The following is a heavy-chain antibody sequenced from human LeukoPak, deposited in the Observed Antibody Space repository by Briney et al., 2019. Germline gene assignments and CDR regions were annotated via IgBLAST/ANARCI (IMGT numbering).Heavy chain of an antibody. CDR1: GVSISSGGYA. V-gene: IGHV4-30-2*01. Sequence: SQTLSLTCAVSGVSISSGGYAWGWLRQPRGKGLEWIVYIYHSGSTYYNPSLTSPVTISVDRSTNQFSLKLSSVTAADTAVYYCARVSASGGSWGNFDYWGQGTLVTVSS. CDR3: ARVSASGGSWGNFDY. CDR2: IYHSGST. D-gene: IGHD2-15*01. J-gene: IGHJ4*02.